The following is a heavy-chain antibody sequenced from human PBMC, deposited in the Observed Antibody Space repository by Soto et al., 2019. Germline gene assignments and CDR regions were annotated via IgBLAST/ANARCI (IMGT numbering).Heavy chain of an antibody. CDR2: INAGNGNT. D-gene: IGHD1-26*01. CDR3: ARDPSGAIRPYFDY. CDR1: GYTFTSYA. V-gene: IGHV1-3*01. J-gene: IGHJ4*02. Sequence: QVQLVQSGAEVKKPGASVKVSCKASGYTFTSYAMHWVRQAPGQRLEWMGWINAGNGNTKYSQKFQGRVTITRDTSARTAYMELSSLRSEDTAVYYWARDPSGAIRPYFDYWGQGTLVTVSS.